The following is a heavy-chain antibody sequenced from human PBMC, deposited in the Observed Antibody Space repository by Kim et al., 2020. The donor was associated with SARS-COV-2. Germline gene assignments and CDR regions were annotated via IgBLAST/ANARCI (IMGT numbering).Heavy chain of an antibody. CDR3: ARGGGGDTMVRGAYYPFDY. V-gene: IGHV3-30*01. Sequence: GRFTNSRDNSKNTLYLQMNSLRAEDTAVYYCARGGGGDTMVRGAYYPFDYWGQGTLVTVSS. J-gene: IGHJ4*02. D-gene: IGHD3-10*01.